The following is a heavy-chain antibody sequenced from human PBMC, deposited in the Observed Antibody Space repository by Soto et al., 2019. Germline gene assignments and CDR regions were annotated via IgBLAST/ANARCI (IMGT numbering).Heavy chain of an antibody. D-gene: IGHD2-15*01. J-gene: IGHJ5*02. CDR2: MNPNSGKT. CDR3: ARERGALGSGGSCYWFDP. V-gene: IGHV1-8*01. CDR1: GYTFTSYD. Sequence: QVQLVQSGAEVKKPGASVKVSCKASGYTFTSYDINWVRQATGQGLEWMGWMNPNSGKTAYAQKFQGRVTMTRNTSISTGYRELSSLRSEDTAVYYCARERGALGSGGSCYWFDPWRQGTLVTVSS.